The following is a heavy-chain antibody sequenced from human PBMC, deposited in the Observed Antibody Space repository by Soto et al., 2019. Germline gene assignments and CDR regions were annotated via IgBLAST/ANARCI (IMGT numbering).Heavy chain of an antibody. CDR2: IYYSGST. Sequence: SETLSLTCAVSGYSMSSSNWWGWIRQPPGKGLEWIGYIYYSGSTYYNPSLKSRVTMSVDTSKNQFSLKLSSVPAVDTAFYSWARKNDALQAFDIRGNGTIVPVS. CDR3: ARKNDALQAFDI. V-gene: IGHV4-28*01. D-gene: IGHD1-1*01. CDR1: GYSMSSSNW. J-gene: IGHJ3*02.